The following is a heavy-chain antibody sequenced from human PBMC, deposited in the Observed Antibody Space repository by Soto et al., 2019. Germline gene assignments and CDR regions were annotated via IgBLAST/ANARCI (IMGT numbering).Heavy chain of an antibody. CDR1: GGSISRYY. V-gene: IGHV4-59*01. D-gene: IGHD3-10*01. CDR3: AGGRIYYGSQYYYYGMDV. J-gene: IGHJ6*02. Sequence: SETLSLTCTVSGGSISRYYWSWIRQPPGKGLEWIGYIYYSGSTNYNPSLKSRVTISVDTSKNQFSLKLSSVTAADTAVYYCAGGRIYYGSQYYYYGMDVWGQGTTVTVSS. CDR2: IYYSGST.